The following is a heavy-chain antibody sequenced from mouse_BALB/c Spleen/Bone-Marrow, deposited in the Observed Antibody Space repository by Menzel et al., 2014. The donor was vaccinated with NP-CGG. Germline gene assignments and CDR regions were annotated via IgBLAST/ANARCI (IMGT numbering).Heavy chain of an antibody. Sequence: QVQLQQPGPGLVQPSQSLSITCTVSGFSLTSYGVHWVHQSPGKGLEWLGVIWSGGSTDYNAAFISRLSISKDNSKSQVFFKMNSLQANDTAIYYCARNQGNYVSWFAYWGQGTLVTVSA. V-gene: IGHV2-2*02. CDR1: GFSLTSYG. CDR2: IWSGGST. D-gene: IGHD2-1*01. J-gene: IGHJ3*01. CDR3: ARNQGNYVSWFAY.